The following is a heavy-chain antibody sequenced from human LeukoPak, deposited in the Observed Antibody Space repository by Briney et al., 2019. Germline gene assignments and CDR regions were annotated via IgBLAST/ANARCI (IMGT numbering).Heavy chain of an antibody. Sequence: GGSLRLSCTASGFTFDDFAMHWVRQTPGKGLEWMSLIGWSGDDTYYTDSIKGRFTISRDNNKNSLYLQLNSLRAEDTGFYFCAKDAAFGTAPGSSYLDHWGQGALVVVSS. D-gene: IGHD6-13*01. CDR3: AKDAAFGTAPGSSYLDH. CDR1: GFTFDDFA. J-gene: IGHJ4*02. V-gene: IGHV3-43D*03. CDR2: IGWSGDDT.